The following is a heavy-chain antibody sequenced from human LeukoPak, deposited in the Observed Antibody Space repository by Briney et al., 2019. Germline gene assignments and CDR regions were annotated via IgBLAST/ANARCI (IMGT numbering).Heavy chain of an antibody. J-gene: IGHJ4*02. Sequence: ASVKVSCKASGYTFNTYGISWVRQAPGQGLEWMGWISTYNGNTDYAQKLQGRVAMTTDTSTSTAYMELSSLRAEDTAVYYCAKDFGVYYDRYNFDYWGQGTLVTVSS. CDR1: GYTFNTYG. D-gene: IGHD3-22*01. CDR3: AKDFGVYYDRYNFDY. V-gene: IGHV1-18*01. CDR2: ISTYNGNT.